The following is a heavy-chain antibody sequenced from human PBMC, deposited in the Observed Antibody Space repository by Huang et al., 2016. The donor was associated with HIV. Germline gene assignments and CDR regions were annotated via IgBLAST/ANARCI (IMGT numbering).Heavy chain of an antibody. D-gene: IGHD3-10*01. CDR3: ARHREGPVAYYSGWGSHLNYMDV. V-gene: IGHV4-39*01. Sequence: QLLLQESGPGLVKPSEALALTCAVSGGSIRSSDYHWGWIRQHPGQGLEWIGSIYCKGRPHYIPSLKGRVTIAVDPAKNLFFLNLTSMAAADTAVYYCARHREGPVAYYSGWGSHLNYMDVWGRGRTVVVSS. CDR2: IYCKGRP. CDR1: GGSIRSSDYH. J-gene: IGHJ6*03.